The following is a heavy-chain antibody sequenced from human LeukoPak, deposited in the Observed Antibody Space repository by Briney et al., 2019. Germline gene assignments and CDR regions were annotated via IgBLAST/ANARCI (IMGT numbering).Heavy chain of an antibody. CDR2: INVITGYI. J-gene: IGHJ3*02. V-gene: IGHV3-21*01. CDR3: ARDRSGSSSVDDAFDI. D-gene: IGHD1-26*01. Sequence: GGSLRLSCAASGFTFSSYEMNWVRQAPGKGLEWVAYINVITGYIDYADSLKGRFTISRDNAKKSLFLEMNSLRVEDTAVYYCARDRSGSSSVDDAFDIWGQGIMVTVSS. CDR1: GFTFSSYE.